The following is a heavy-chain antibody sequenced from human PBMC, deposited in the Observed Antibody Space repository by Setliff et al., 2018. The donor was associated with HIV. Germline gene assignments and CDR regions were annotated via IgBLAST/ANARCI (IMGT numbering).Heavy chain of an antibody. CDR1: GFTFGDYA. CDR3: ARGVPAVTGYHFNY. CDR2: IRGKAYGETA. Sequence: PGGSLRLSCTASGFTFGDYAVSWVRQAPGKGLEWVGFIRGKAYGETADFAASLKGRFTISRDDSKSMAYLQMNSLKTEDTAVYYCARGVPAVTGYHFNYWGQGTLVTVSS. J-gene: IGHJ4*02. D-gene: IGHD6-19*01. V-gene: IGHV3-49*04.